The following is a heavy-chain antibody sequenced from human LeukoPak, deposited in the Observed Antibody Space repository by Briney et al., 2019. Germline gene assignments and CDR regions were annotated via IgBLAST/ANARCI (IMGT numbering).Heavy chain of an antibody. CDR1: GFTVSSNY. CDR2: IYSGGST. CDR3: ARDLLGGATSDY. Sequence: GGSLRLSCAASGFTVSSNYMSWVRQAPGKGLEWVSVIYSGGSTYCADSVKGRFTISRDNSKNTLYLQMNSLRAEDTAVYYCARDLLGGATSDYWGQGTLVTVSS. J-gene: IGHJ4*02. D-gene: IGHD1-26*01. V-gene: IGHV3-66*01.